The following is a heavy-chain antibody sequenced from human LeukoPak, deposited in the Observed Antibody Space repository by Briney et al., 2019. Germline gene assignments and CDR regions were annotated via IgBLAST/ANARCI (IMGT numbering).Heavy chain of an antibody. CDR1: GYTFTSYG. CDR2: ISSYNGNT. CDR3: ARWDSGEVTAIAPKGGFDY. V-gene: IGHV1-18*01. Sequence: GASVKVSCKASGYTFTSYGISWVRQAPGQGLEWLGWISSYNGNTNYAQKLQGRVTMTTDTSTSTAYMELRSLRSDDTAVYYCARWDSGEVTAIAPKGGFDYWGQGALVTVSS. J-gene: IGHJ4*02. D-gene: IGHD2-21*02.